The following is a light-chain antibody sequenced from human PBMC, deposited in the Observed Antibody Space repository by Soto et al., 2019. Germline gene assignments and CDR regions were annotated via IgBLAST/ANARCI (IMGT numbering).Light chain of an antibody. V-gene: IGKV3-15*01. CDR2: GAS. Sequence: EIVMTQSPATLSVSPGERATLSCRASRSVSSNLAWYQQKPGQAPRLLIYGASTRATGIPARFSGSGSGTEFTLTISSLQSEDFAVYYCQQYNNWTLTFGGGTKVEIK. CDR3: QQYNNWTLT. CDR1: RSVSSN. J-gene: IGKJ4*01.